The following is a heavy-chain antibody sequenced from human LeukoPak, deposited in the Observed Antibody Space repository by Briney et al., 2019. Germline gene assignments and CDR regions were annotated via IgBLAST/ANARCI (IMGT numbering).Heavy chain of an antibody. J-gene: IGHJ4*02. CDR3: AKHFGSGDYYNFFDD. CDR2: ILNDGSSK. D-gene: IGHD3-10*01. CDR1: GFAFSSYG. Sequence: PGGSLRLSCVASGFAFSSYGMHWVRQAPGKGLEWVAVILNDGSSKYYADSVKGRFTISRDNSKNTLFLQMNSLRAEDTALYYCAKHFGSGDYYNFFDDWGQGTLVSVSS. V-gene: IGHV3-30*18.